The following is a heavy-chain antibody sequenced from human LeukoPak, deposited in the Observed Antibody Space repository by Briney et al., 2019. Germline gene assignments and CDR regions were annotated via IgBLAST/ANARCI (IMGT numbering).Heavy chain of an antibody. CDR3: ASRISVHYYDSRYPDEYNWFDP. CDR1: GGSFSGYY. J-gene: IGHJ5*02. CDR2: INHSGST. V-gene: IGHV4-34*01. Sequence: SETLSLTCAVYGGSFSGYYRSWIRQPPGKGLEWIGEINHSGSTNYNPSLKSRVTISVDTSKNQFSLKLSSVTAADTAVYYCASRISVHYYDSRYPDEYNWFDPWGQGTLVTVSS. D-gene: IGHD3-22*01.